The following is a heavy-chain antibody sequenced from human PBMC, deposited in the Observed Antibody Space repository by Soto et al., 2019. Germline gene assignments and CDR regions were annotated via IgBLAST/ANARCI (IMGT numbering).Heavy chain of an antibody. V-gene: IGHV1-2*02. D-gene: IGHD3-3*01. CDR1: GYTFTGYY. Sequence: ASVKVSCRASGYTFTGYYMHWVRQAPGQGLEWMGWINPNSGGTNYAQKFQGRVTMTRDTSISTAYMELSRLRSDDTAVYYCARAGNDFWSGYYYWGQGTLVTVSS. CDR2: INPNSGGT. CDR3: ARAGNDFWSGYYY. J-gene: IGHJ4*02.